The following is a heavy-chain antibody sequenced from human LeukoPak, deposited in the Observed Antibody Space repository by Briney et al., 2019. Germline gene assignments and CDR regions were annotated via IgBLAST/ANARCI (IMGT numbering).Heavy chain of an antibody. V-gene: IGHV1-2*02. CDR1: GYTFTGYY. D-gene: IGHD2-15*01. Sequence: ASVKVSCKASGYTFTGYYMHLVRQAPGQGLEWMGWINPNSGGTNYAQKFQGRVTMTRDTSISTAYMELSRLRSDDTAVYYCARGSHVQYCSGGSCYLPFDYWGQGTLVTVSS. J-gene: IGHJ4*02. CDR3: ARGSHVQYCSGGSCYLPFDY. CDR2: INPNSGGT.